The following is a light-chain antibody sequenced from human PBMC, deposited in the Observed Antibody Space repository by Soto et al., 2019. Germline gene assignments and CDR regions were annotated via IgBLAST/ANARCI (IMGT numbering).Light chain of an antibody. Sequence: PSSLSASTGDRVTITCRASQGISSYLAWYQQKPGKAPKLLIYAASTLQSGVPSRFSGSGSGTDFTLTISCLQSEDFATYYCQQYYSYPPGTFGQGTKVDIK. CDR1: QGISSY. CDR2: AAS. J-gene: IGKJ1*01. CDR3: QQYYSYPPGT. V-gene: IGKV1-8*01.